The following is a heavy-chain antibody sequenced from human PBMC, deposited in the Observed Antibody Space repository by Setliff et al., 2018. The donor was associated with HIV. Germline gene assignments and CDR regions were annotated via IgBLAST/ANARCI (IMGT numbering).Heavy chain of an antibody. V-gene: IGHV1-8*01. Sequence: ASVKVSCKASGYTFLNYDINWLRQAPGQGLEWMGRLTPHSGDTISADRFQGRLVMTTNTSTTTAFMELSSLRSDDTALYFCARGWGLWFGQLSILPLDPWGQRTLVTV. CDR2: LTPHSGDT. CDR3: ARGWGLWFGQLSILPLDP. CDR1: GYTFLNYD. D-gene: IGHD3-10*01. J-gene: IGHJ5*02.